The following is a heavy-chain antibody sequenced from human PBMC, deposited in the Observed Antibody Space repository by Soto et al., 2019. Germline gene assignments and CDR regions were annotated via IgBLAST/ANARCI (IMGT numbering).Heavy chain of an antibody. CDR2: FFYIGIT. CDR3: ARYKSNYYYGMDV. V-gene: IGHV4-59*01. D-gene: IGHD1-20*01. J-gene: IGHJ6*02. Sequence: SETLSLTCTVSGGSISSYYWSWIRQPPGKGLEWIGYFFYIGITNYTPSLKIRVTISLVTSKNQFSLKLSSVTAADTAVYYCARYKSNYYYGMDVWGQGTTVTV. CDR1: GGSISSYY.